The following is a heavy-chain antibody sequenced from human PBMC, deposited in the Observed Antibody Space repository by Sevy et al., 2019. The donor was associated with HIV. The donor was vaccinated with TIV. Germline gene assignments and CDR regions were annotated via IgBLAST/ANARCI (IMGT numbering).Heavy chain of an antibody. J-gene: IGHJ4*02. D-gene: IGHD5-18*01. CDR2: ISSSSSYI. Sequence: GGSLRLSCAASGFTFSSYSMNWVRQAPGKGLEWVSSISSSSSYIYYADSVKGRFTISRDNAKNSLYLQMNSLRAEDTAVYYCASAANVDTAMVYYFDYWGQGTLVTVSS. CDR1: GFTFSSYS. V-gene: IGHV3-21*01. CDR3: ASAANVDTAMVYYFDY.